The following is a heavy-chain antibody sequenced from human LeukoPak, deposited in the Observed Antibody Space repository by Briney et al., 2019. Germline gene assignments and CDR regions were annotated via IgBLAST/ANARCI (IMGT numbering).Heavy chain of an antibody. J-gene: IGHJ5*02. Sequence: PSETLSLTCAVYGVSFSGYYWSWIRQPPGKGLEWIGEINHSGSTNYNPSLKSRVTISVDTSKNQFSLKLSSVTAADTAVYYCARGLRSTYYDFWSGYSNWFDPWGQGTLVTVSS. CDR2: INHSGST. CDR3: ARGLRSTYYDFWSGYSNWFDP. V-gene: IGHV4-34*01. D-gene: IGHD3-3*01. CDR1: GVSFSGYY.